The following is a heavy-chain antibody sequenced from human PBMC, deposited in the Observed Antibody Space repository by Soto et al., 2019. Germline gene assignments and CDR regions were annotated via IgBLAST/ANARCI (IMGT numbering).Heavy chain of an antibody. D-gene: IGHD3-16*02. CDR2: INHSVST. Sequence: QVQLQQWGAGLLKPSETLSLTCAVYGGSFSGYYWSWIRQPPGKGLEWIGEINHSVSTNYNPSLKSRVTISVDTSKNQFSLKLSSVTAADTAVYYCAREETYYIWGSYRKGLFDYWGQGTLVTVSS. V-gene: IGHV4-34*01. CDR1: GGSFSGYY. J-gene: IGHJ4*02. CDR3: AREETYYIWGSYRKGLFDY.